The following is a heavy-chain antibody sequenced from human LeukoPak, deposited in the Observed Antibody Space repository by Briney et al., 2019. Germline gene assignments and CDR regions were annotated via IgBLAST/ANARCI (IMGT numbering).Heavy chain of an antibody. V-gene: IGHV3-23*01. D-gene: IGHD1-26*01. CDR3: AKYGPQDSGSSHSDY. Sequence: LTGGSLRLSCAASGFTFSSYAMSWVRQAPGKGLEWVSAIRDSGSSTHYADSVKGRFTTSRDNSKNTLFLQMNSLRAEDTAIYYCAKYGPQDSGSSHSDYWGQGALVTVSS. CDR2: IRDSGSST. CDR1: GFTFSSYA. J-gene: IGHJ4*02.